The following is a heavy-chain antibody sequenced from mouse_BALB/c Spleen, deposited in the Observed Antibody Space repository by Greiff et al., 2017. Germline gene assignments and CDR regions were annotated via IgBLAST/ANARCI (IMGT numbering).Heavy chain of an antibody. CDR1: GFTFSSYW. D-gene: IGHD2-2*01. V-gene: IGHV6-6*02. J-gene: IGHJ4*01. CDR2: IRLKSDNYAT. CDR3: TMVTTYYAMDY. Sequence: EVQLVESGGGLVQPGGSMKLSCVASGFTFSSYWMSWVRQSPEKGLEWVAEIRLKSDNYATHYAESVKGKFTISRDDSKSRLYLQMNSLRAEDTGIYYCTMVTTYYAMDYWGQGTSVTVSS.